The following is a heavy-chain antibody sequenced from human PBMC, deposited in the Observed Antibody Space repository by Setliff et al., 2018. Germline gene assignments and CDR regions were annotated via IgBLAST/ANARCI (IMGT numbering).Heavy chain of an antibody. V-gene: IGHV4-59*01. D-gene: IGHD3-16*01. Sequence: WVRQAPGKGLEWIGYIYHNGNTNFNPSLKSRVNMSVDTSNNQFVLNLKAVTAADTAVYYCARDRTAYTYGLDVWGQGTTVTVSS. J-gene: IGHJ6*02. CDR3: ARDRTAYTYGLDV. CDR2: IYHNGNT.